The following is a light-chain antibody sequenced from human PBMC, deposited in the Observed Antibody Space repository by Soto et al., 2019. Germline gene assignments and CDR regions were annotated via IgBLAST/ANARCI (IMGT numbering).Light chain of an antibody. CDR1: QSISSW. CDR2: TAS. V-gene: IGKV1-5*03. J-gene: IGKJ1*01. Sequence: DIQMTQSPSTLSASVGDRVTITCRASQSISSWLAWYQQKPGKAPKLLIYTASSLESGVTSRFSGSGSGTDFTLTISSLQPDDFATYYCQQYNSYSWTFGQGTKVEIK. CDR3: QQYNSYSWT.